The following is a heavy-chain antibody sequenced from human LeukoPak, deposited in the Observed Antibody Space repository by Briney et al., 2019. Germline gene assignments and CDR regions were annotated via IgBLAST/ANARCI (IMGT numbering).Heavy chain of an antibody. CDR3: ARGYIAVAGDFDY. CDR1: GFTFSSYS. V-gene: IGHV3-21*01. CDR2: ISSSSSYI. J-gene: IGHJ4*02. Sequence: GGSLRLSCAASGFTFSSYSMNWVRQAPGKGLEWVSSISSSSSYINYADSVKGRFTISRDNAKNSLYLQMNSLRAEDTAVYYCARGYIAVAGDFDYWGQGTLVTVSS. D-gene: IGHD6-19*01.